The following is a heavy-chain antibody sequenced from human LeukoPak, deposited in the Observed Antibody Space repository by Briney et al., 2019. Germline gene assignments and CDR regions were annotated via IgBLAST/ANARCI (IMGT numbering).Heavy chain of an antibody. J-gene: IGHJ4*02. Sequence: ASQTLSLTCAVSGGSISRGGYSWSWIRQPPGKGLEWIGYIYHSGSTYYNPSLKSRVTISVDRSKNQFSLKLNSVTAADTAVYYCARGYCSSTSCYIFDYWGQGTLVTVPS. CDR1: GGSISRGGYS. V-gene: IGHV4-30-2*01. CDR3: ARGYCSSTSCYIFDY. D-gene: IGHD2-2*01. CDR2: IYHSGST.